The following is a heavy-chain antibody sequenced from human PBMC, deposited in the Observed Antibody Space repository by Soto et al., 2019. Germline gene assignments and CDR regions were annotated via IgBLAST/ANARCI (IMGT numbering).Heavy chain of an antibody. V-gene: IGHV3-23*01. CDR2: ITDSGGST. D-gene: IGHD4-17*01. Sequence: QPVGSLRLSCAASGFTFNNYGMSWVRQAPGKGLEWVSAITDSGGSTYYADSVKGRFTISRDNSKNTVYLQMNSLRAEDTAVYYCAKAATVVTLYYFDYWGQGTLVTVSS. CDR3: AKAATVVTLYYFDY. CDR1: GFTFNNYG. J-gene: IGHJ4*02.